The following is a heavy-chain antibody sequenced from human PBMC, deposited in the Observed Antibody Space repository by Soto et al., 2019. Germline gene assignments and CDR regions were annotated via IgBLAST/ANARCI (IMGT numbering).Heavy chain of an antibody. D-gene: IGHD1-26*01. Sequence: DSVKISCKASGYTFPTYGISWVRQAPGQGLEWMGWISAFNGDTNYAQKLQGRVTMTTDTSTSTAYMELRSLRSDDTAVYYCARDVGATYHFDYWGQGTQVTVSS. V-gene: IGHV1-18*04. CDR2: ISAFNGDT. CDR3: ARDVGATYHFDY. CDR1: GYTFPTYG. J-gene: IGHJ4*02.